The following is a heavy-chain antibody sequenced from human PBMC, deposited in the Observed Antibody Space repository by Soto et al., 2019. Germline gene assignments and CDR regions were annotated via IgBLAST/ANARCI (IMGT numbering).Heavy chain of an antibody. V-gene: IGHV1-8*01. CDR2: MNPNSGNT. CDR1: GYTFTSYD. D-gene: IGHD3-10*02. CDR3: AINDLYGDQCFDY. Sequence: QVQLVQSGAEVKKPGASVKVSCKASGYTFTSYDINWVRQATGQGLEWMGWMNPNSGNTGYAQKFQGRVTMTRNTSISIAYRESSSLRGEETAVYYCAINDLYGDQCFDYWCQGTLVTVSS. J-gene: IGHJ4*02.